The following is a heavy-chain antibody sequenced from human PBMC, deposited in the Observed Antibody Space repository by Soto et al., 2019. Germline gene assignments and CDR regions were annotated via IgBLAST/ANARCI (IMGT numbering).Heavy chain of an antibody. V-gene: IGHV4-59*01. CDR1: GDSISTNY. J-gene: IGHJ4*02. D-gene: IGHD3-3*01. Sequence: PSETLSLTCTVSGDSISTNYWTWIRQSPGKGLEWIGYIYDSGSTNYNPSLKGRVTISADKSKNQFSLNLSSVTAADTAVYYCARGQTQFWNYFAYWGQGTQVTVSS. CDR3: ARGQTQFWNYFAY. CDR2: IYDSGST.